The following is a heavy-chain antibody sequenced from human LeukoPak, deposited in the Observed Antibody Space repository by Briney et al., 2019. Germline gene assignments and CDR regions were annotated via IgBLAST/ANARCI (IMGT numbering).Heavy chain of an antibody. V-gene: IGHV4-4*07. CDR2: IYTSGST. CDR3: AREGGDYAYNWFDP. CDR1: GGSISSYY. D-gene: IGHD4-17*01. J-gene: IGHJ5*02. Sequence: PSETLSLTCTVSGGSISSYYWSWIRQPAGKGLEWIGRIYTSGSTDYNPSLKSRVTMSVDTSKNQFSLKLSSVTAADTAVYYCAREGGDYAYNWFDPWGQGTLVTVSS.